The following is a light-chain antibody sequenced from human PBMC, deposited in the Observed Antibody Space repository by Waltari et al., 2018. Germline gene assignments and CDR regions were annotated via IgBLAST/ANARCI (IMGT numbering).Light chain of an antibody. V-gene: IGLV2-23*02. CDR2: EVN. J-gene: IGLJ1*01. CDR1: SNDVGNSNL. CDR3: FSYTGDTTLYV. Sequence: QSALTQPASVSGSPGQSLTISCTGTSNDVGNSNLVSWYQQYPGKVPQLIIYEVNKRPSGVSHRFSGSKSRNTASLTISGLQAEDEADYYCFSYTGDTTLYVFGTGTKVTVL.